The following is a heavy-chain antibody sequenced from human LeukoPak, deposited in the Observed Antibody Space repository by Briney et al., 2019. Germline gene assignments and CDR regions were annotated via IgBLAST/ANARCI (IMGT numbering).Heavy chain of an antibody. V-gene: IGHV3-48*01. D-gene: IGHD4-23*01. CDR3: ARELFGYGGNSEAY. Sequence: GGSLRLSCEVSGFTFSSYSMTWVRQVPGKGLEWIAYLTSSSNTFYYADSVKGRFIISRDNARNSLFLQMNSLRAEDTAVYYCARELFGYGGNSEAYWGQGTLVTVSS. J-gene: IGHJ4*02. CDR1: GFTFSSYS. CDR2: LTSSSNTF.